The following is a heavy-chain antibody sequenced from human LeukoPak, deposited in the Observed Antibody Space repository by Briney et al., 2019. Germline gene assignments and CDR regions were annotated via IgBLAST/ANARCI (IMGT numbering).Heavy chain of an antibody. Sequence: GASLKVSCKASGFTIINYYMHWVRQAPGQGLEWMGMIKASDGYTHYAQRFQGRVTMTRDTSTSTLYMELSSLRAEDTAVYYCARAVNQDFDYWGQGTLVTVSS. D-gene: IGHD3-16*02. CDR1: GFTIINYY. V-gene: IGHV1-46*01. CDR3: ARAVNQDFDY. CDR2: IKASDGYT. J-gene: IGHJ4*02.